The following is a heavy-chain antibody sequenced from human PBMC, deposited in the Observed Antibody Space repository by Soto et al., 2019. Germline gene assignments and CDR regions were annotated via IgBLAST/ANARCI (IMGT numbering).Heavy chain of an antibody. CDR1: GGSISSYY. V-gene: IGHV4-59*08. CDR3: ARPYCSSTSCYPEDYYMDV. D-gene: IGHD2-2*01. J-gene: IGHJ6*03. Sequence: SETLSLTCTVSGGSISSYYWSWIRQPPGKGLEWIGYIYYSGSTNYNPSLKSRVTISVDTSKNQFSLKLSSVTAADTAVYYCARPYCSSTSCYPEDYYMDVWGKGTTVTVSS. CDR2: IYYSGST.